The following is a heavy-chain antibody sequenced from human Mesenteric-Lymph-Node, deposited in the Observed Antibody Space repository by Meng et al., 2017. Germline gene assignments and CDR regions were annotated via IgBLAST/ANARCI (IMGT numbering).Heavy chain of an antibody. V-gene: IGHV4-30-4*01. CDR2: TYNGWST. CDR3: ARQTGRLGDFLDWFDP. CDR1: GASVDSGSYH. J-gene: IGHJ5*02. Sequence: QVRRRDPVPELVKPSETLAPTWTVSGASVDSGSYHWSWVRQPQGKGLGCIGYTYNGWSTYYNPSLKSRVSMSVDTSKNQFSLKLSSVTAADTAVYYCARQTGRLGDFLDWFDPWGQGTLVTVSS. D-gene: IGHD3-3*01.